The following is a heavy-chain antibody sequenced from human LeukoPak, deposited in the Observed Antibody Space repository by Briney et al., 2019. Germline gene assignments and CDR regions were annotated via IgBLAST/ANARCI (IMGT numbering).Heavy chain of an antibody. CDR3: ARSVVVVAATPTHFDL. CDR2: ISWSSGHM. Sequence: TGASLRLSCAASGFKFDDYAMHWVRLGPGEGLEWVSGISWSSGHMDYADSVKGRFTISRDNAKNSLYLHMDSLRPEDTALYYCARSVVVVAATPTHFDLWGRGTQVTVS. CDR1: GFKFDDYA. J-gene: IGHJ2*01. D-gene: IGHD2-15*01. V-gene: IGHV3-9*01.